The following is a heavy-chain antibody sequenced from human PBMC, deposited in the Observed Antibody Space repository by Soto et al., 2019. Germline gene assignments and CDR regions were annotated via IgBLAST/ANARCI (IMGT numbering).Heavy chain of an antibody. CDR2: IVVGSGNT. D-gene: IGHD2-15*01. J-gene: IGHJ6*02. CDR1: GFTFTSSA. Sequence: SVKVSCKASGFTFTSSAVQWVRQARGQRLEWIGWIVVGSGNTGYAQKFQGRVTMTRNTSISTAYMELSSLRSEDTAVYYCARSGAIAARMDVWGQGTTVTVSS. CDR3: ARSGAIAARMDV. V-gene: IGHV1-58*01.